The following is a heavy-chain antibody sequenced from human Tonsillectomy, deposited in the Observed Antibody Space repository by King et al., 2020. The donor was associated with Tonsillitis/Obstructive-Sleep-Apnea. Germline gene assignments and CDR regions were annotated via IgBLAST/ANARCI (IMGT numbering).Heavy chain of an antibody. J-gene: IGHJ4*02. D-gene: IGHD5-12*01. V-gene: IGHV4-39*01. CDR3: AVGGYSGD. CDR1: GGSITSSGHY. Sequence: QLQESGPGLVKPSETLSLTCTVSGGSITSSGHYWNWIRQPPGKGLEWIGSISYSGSIYYNPSLKSRITISADTSKNQFPLKLTSVTAADTAVYYCAVGGYSGDWGQGTLVTVSS. CDR2: ISYSGSI.